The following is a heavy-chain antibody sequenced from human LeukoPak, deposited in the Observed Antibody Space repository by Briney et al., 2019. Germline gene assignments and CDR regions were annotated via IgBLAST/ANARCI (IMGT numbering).Heavy chain of an antibody. CDR1: GFTFSSYA. CDR3: ARASSYGSGSYYPDY. Sequence: PGGSLRLSCAASGFTFSSYAMHWVRQAPGKGLEWVAVISYDGSNKYYADSVKGRFTISRDNSKNTLYLQMNSLRVEDTAVYYCARASSYGSGSYYPDYWGQGTLVTVSS. D-gene: IGHD3-10*01. CDR2: ISYDGSNK. V-gene: IGHV3-30-3*01. J-gene: IGHJ4*02.